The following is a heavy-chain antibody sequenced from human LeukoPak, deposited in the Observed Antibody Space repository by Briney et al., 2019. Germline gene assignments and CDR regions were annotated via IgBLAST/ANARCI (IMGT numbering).Heavy chain of an antibody. CDR2: IYSGGST. Sequence: GGSLRLSCAASGFTVSSNYMSWVRQAPGKGLEWVSVIYSGGSTYYADSVKGRFTISRDNSKNTLYLQMNSLRAEDTAVYYCARSIVGATFFRVGDYYFDYWGQGTLVTVSS. J-gene: IGHJ4*02. CDR1: GFTVSSNY. D-gene: IGHD1-26*01. V-gene: IGHV3-53*01. CDR3: ARSIVGATFFRVGDYYFDY.